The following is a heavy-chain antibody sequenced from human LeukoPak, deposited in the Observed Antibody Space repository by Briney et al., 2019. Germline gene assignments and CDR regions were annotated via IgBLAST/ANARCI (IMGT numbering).Heavy chain of an antibody. CDR3: AREGMRPVKISYGYAYFDY. Sequence: PGGSLRLSCAASGFTFSSYAVSWVRQAPGKGLEWVSAISGGGGSTYYADSVKGRFTISRDNAKNSLYLQMNSLRAEDTAVYYCAREGMRPVKISYGYAYFDYWGQGTLVTVSS. J-gene: IGHJ4*02. CDR2: ISGGGGST. CDR1: GFTFSSYA. D-gene: IGHD2/OR15-2a*01. V-gene: IGHV3-23*01.